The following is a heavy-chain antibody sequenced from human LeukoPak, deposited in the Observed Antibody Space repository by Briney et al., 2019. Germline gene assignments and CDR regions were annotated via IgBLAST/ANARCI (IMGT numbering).Heavy chain of an antibody. J-gene: IGHJ4*02. Sequence: PGESLKISCKGSGYSFTSYWIGWVRQMPGKGLEWMGIIYPGDSDTRYSPSFQGQVTISVDTSRNQFSLKLSSVTAADTAVYYCARDATGLGNYFNYWGQRTLVTVSS. CDR3: ARDATGLGNYFNY. D-gene: IGHD7-27*01. CDR2: IYPGDSDT. V-gene: IGHV5-51*01. CDR1: GYSFTSYW.